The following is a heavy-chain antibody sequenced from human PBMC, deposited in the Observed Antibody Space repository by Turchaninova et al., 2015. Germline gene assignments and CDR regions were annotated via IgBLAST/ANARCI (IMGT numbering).Heavy chain of an antibody. D-gene: IGHD6-13*01. CDR3: GRAPSAGTLDY. V-gene: IGHV3-7*03. Sequence: QLVESGGGMVQPGGSLRRSWAGSGCSLGNNWVNWGRQAPGKGLEWVANMNQDGTTRNDVDSVKGRFTISRDNAKNSLYLQMNSLRAEDSAVYYCGRAPSAGTLDYWGQGTLVTVSS. CDR2: MNQDGTTR. CDR1: GCSLGNNW. J-gene: IGHJ4*02.